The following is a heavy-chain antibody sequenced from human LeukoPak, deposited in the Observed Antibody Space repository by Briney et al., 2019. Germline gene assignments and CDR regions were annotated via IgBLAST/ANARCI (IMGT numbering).Heavy chain of an antibody. J-gene: IGHJ5*02. D-gene: IGHD2-2*02. CDR1: GYTFTGYY. CDR3: ARGPIGYCSSTSCYTRDNWFDP. CDR2: INPNSGGT. Sequence: GASVKVSCKASGYTFTGYYMHWVRQAPGQGLEWMGWINPNSGGTNYAQKFQGRVTMTSDTSISTAYMELSRLRSDDTAVYYCARGPIGYCSSTSCYTRDNWFDPWGQGTLVTVSS. V-gene: IGHV1-2*02.